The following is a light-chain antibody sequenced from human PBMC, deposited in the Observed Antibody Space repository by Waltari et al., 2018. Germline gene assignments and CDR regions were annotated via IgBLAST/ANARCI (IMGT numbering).Light chain of an antibody. CDR3: QQSXXTXXT. CDR1: ESISNY. Sequence: DIQMTQSPFSLFSSLGDRVTITCRASESISNYVTWYQQKPGRAPKVLIYSASSLQSGVPSRFSGSGSGTDFTLTISSLQPEDSATYYCQQSXXTXXTFXQGTKLXXK. J-gene: IGKJ2*01. CDR2: SAS. V-gene: IGKV1-39*01.